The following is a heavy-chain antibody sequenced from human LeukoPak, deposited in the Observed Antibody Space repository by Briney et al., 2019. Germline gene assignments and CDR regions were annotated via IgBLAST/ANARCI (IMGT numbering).Heavy chain of an antibody. CDR2: IWFDGSVK. Sequence: GGSLRLSCAASGFTFSNSGMHWVRQAPGTGLEWVAFIWFDGSVKYYTDSVKGRFTISRDNSKNTLYLQMNSLRTEDTAVYYCARSNSYAFDYWGQGTLVTVSS. CDR3: ARSNSYAFDY. CDR1: GFTFSNSG. D-gene: IGHD3-16*01. V-gene: IGHV3-30*02. J-gene: IGHJ4*02.